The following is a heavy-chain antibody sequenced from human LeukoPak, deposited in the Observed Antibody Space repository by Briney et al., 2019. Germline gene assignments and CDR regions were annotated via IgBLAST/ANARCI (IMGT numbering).Heavy chain of an antibody. D-gene: IGHD6-19*01. Sequence: KASETLSLTCTVSGGSISSSSYYWGWIRQPPGKGLEWIGSIYYSGSTYYNPSLTSRVTISVDTSKNQFSLNLSSVTAADTAVYYCARLVWPDSIAVAGTPGIGFPLVQDYWGQGTLVTVSS. V-gene: IGHV4-39*01. CDR3: ARLVWPDSIAVAGTPGIGFPLVQDY. CDR2: IYYSGST. CDR1: GGSISSSSYY. J-gene: IGHJ4*02.